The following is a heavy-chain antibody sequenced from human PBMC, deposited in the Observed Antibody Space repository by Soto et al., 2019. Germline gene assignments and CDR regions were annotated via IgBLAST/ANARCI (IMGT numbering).Heavy chain of an antibody. V-gene: IGHV3-30*18. J-gene: IGHJ6*02. Sequence: PGGSLRLSCAASGFTFSSYGMHWVRQAPGKGLEWVAVISYDGSNKYYADSVKGRFTISRDNSKNTLYLQMNSLRAEDTAVYYCAKDLSSSWPFDYCYGMDVWGQGTTVTVSS. CDR1: GFTFSSYG. CDR2: ISYDGSNK. D-gene: IGHD6-13*01. CDR3: AKDLSSSWPFDYCYGMDV.